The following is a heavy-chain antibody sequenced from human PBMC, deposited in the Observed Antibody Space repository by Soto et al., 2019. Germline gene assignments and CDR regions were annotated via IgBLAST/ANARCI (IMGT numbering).Heavy chain of an antibody. CDR2: FDPECGET. CDR3: PPDSTVRGDFDY. V-gene: IGHV1-24*01. D-gene: IGHD4-17*01. CDR1: GYTLTELS. Sequence: GGSVKVSFKVSGYTLTELSMHWLRQSPGRGREWMGGFDPECGETIYAWRFQGRVTMTEETSTDTAYMELSSPRSEDTAVYYCPPDSTVRGDFDYWGQGTLVTVSS. J-gene: IGHJ4*02.